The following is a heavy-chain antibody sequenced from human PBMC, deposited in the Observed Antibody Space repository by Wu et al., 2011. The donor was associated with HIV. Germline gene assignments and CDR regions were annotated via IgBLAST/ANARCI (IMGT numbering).Heavy chain of an antibody. D-gene: IGHD6-6*01. V-gene: IGHV1-69*05. J-gene: IGHJ5*02. CDR3: ARSEAPAARPGGSHNWFDP. CDR1: GGTFSSYA. Sequence: QVQLVQSGAEVKKPGSSVKVSCKASGGTFSSYAINWVRQAPGQGLEWMGGIIPIFGTANYAQKFQGRVTITTDESTSTAYMELSSLRSEDTAVYYCARSEAPAARPGGSHNWFDPWGQGTLVTVSS. CDR2: IIPIFGTA.